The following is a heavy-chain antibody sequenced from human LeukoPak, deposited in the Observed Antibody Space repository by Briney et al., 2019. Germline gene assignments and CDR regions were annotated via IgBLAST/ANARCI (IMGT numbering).Heavy chain of an antibody. CDR2: IDYSGST. D-gene: IGHD4-17*01. CDR3: ARAYGDYDDAFDI. Sequence: SETLSLTCTVSGGSISSSNYYWGWIRQPPGKGLEWIGSIDYSGSTYYNPSLKSRVTISVDTSKNQFSLKLSSVTAADTAVYYCARAYGDYDDAFDIWGQGTMVTVSS. CDR1: GGSISSSNYY. J-gene: IGHJ3*02. V-gene: IGHV4-39*07.